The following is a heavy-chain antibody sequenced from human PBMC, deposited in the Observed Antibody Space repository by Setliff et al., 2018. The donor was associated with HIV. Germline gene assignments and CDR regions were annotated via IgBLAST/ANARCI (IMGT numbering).Heavy chain of an antibody. D-gene: IGHD3-10*01. J-gene: IGHJ4*02. CDR3: TRRRGPMVRGVDPTPSYYFDY. Sequence: SETLSLTCTVSGGSISSSSYYWIWIRQPAGKGLEWIGHVYTTGGTNYNPSLESRLTISVDTSKNQFSLRLSSVTAGDTAVYYCTRRRGPMVRGVDPTPSYYFDYWGQGTLVTVSS. CDR2: VYTTGGT. CDR1: GGSISSSSYY. V-gene: IGHV4-61*09.